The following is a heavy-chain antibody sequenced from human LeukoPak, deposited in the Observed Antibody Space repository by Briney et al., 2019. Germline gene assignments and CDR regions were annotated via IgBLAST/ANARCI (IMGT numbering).Heavy chain of an antibody. CDR1: GFTFSSYE. CDR2: ISSSGSTI. V-gene: IGHV3-48*03. Sequence: PGGSLRLSCAASGFTFSSYEMNWVRQAPGKGREWVSCISSSGSTIYYADSLKGRFTISRDNAKNSLHLQMNSLRAEDTAVYYCESRGAVAGPSYYYYYMDVWGKGTTVTISS. D-gene: IGHD6-19*01. J-gene: IGHJ6*03. CDR3: ESRGAVAGPSYYYYYMDV.